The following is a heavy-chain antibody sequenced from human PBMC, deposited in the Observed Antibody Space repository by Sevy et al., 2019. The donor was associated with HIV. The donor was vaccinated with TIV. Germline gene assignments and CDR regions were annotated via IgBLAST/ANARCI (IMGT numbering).Heavy chain of an antibody. CDR1: GFTFSSYG. CDR2: ISYDGSNK. CDR3: AKDRGMDV. Sequence: GGSLRLSCAASGFTFSSYGMHWVRQAPGKGLEWVAVISYDGSNKYYADSVKGRFTISRDNSKNTLYLQMNSLRAEDKAVYYSAKDRGMDVWGQGTTVTVSS. V-gene: IGHV3-30*18. J-gene: IGHJ6*02.